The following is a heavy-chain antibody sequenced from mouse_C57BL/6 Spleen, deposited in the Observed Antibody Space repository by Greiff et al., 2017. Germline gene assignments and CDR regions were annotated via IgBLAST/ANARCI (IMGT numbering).Heavy chain of an antibody. V-gene: IGHV5-2*01. CDR1: EYEFTSHD. Sequence: EVQRVESGGGLVQPGESLKLSCESNEYEFTSHDMPWVRQTPEKRLELVAAINSDGGSTYYPDTIERRFTISRDNTKKTLYLQMRSLRSEDTALYYCARHGDGYYGAMDDWGQGTSVTVSS. CDR3: ARHGDGYYGAMDD. D-gene: IGHD2-3*01. CDR2: INSDGGST. J-gene: IGHJ4*01.